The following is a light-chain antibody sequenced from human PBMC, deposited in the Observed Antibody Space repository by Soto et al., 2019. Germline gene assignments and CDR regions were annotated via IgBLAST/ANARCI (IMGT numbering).Light chain of an antibody. CDR1: QTITGTY. V-gene: IGKV3-20*01. J-gene: IGKJ1*01. CDR2: GAS. CDR3: QQYGRSKRWT. Sequence: EVVLTQFPGTLSLSPGERATLSCRASQTITGTYLAWYQQKPGQAPRLLIHGASTRAAGIPDRFSGGGTGTDFNLNISRVEPEDCVMYYCQQYGRSKRWTFGQGTKVEVK.